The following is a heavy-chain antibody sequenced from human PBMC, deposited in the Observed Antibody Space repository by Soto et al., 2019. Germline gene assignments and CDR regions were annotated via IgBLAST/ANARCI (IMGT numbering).Heavy chain of an antibody. V-gene: IGHV3-23*01. J-gene: IGHJ5*02. D-gene: IGHD3-3*01. Sequence: GGSRRRSWEASGFLFSRYAMNWVRQAPGKGLEWVSSISSHGDTTYYAESVRGRFTISRDNSKNTLFLQMNSLRAGDTAVYFCARDHYDFWSGFPPTIWFHPWGQGTLVTVSS. CDR2: ISSHGDTT. CDR1: GFLFSRYA. CDR3: ARDHYDFWSGFPPTIWFHP.